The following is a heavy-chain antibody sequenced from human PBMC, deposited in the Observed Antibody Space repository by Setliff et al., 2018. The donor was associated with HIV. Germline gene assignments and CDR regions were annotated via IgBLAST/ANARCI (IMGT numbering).Heavy chain of an antibody. V-gene: IGHV4-39*01. Sequence: KPSETLSLTCTVSGGSISRSHLYWGWIRQPPGKGLEWIGSIFYTGSTYYYNPSLKSRVTISVDASNNQFSLKLSSVTATDPAVYCCARSPAAEGFWGQGTLVTVSS. CDR1: GGSISRSHLY. CDR3: ARSPAAEGF. CDR2: IFYTGSTY. J-gene: IGHJ4*02. D-gene: IGHD6-13*01.